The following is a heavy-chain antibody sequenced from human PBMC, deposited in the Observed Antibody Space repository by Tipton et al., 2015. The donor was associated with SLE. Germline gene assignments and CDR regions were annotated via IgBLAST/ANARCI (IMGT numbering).Heavy chain of an antibody. J-gene: IGHJ6*02. Sequence: TLSLTCTVSGGSIGSYYWSWIRQSPGKGLEWIGYIYYSGSTYYNPSLKSRVTISVDTPKNQISLRMNSVTAADTAVYFCARHCSGAGCTHRSIFYGMDVWGQGTTVTVSS. CDR3: ARHCSGAGCTHRSIFYGMDV. CDR2: IYYSGST. CDR1: GGSIGSYY. D-gene: IGHD2-15*01. V-gene: IGHV4-59*08.